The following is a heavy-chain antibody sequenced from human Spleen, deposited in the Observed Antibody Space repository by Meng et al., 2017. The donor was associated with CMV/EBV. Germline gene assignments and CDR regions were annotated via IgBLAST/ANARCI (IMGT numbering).Heavy chain of an antibody. CDR2: ISSSGSTI. Sequence: GGSLRLSCAASGFTFSDYYMSWIRQAPGKGLEWVSYISSSGSTIYYADSVKGRFTISRDSAKNSLYLQMNSLRAEDTAVYYCGRQVFPYYYDTSGYYDDYWGQGTLVTVSS. D-gene: IGHD3-22*01. CDR3: GRQVFPYYYDTSGYYDDY. J-gene: IGHJ4*02. CDR1: GFTFSDYY. V-gene: IGHV3-11*01.